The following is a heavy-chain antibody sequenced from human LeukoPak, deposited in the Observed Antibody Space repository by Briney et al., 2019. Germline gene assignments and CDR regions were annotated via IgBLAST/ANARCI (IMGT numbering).Heavy chain of an antibody. J-gene: IGHJ5*02. CDR3: ARVGRDCSDTSCYWADWLDP. CDR1: GYPFTTYY. CDR2: INPSGGST. Sequence: ASVKVSCKASGYPFTTYYMHWVRQAPGQGLESMGIINPSGGSTSYAQKFQGRVTMTRDISTSTVYMELSSLRSEDTAVYYCARVGRDCSDTSCYWADWLDPWGQGTLVIVSS. V-gene: IGHV1-46*01. D-gene: IGHD2-2*01.